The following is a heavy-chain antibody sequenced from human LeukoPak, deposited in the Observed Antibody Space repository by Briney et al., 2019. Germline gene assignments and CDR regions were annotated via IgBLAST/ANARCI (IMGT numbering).Heavy chain of an antibody. CDR2: INWNGGST. CDR3: ARPAPPGGIVYGFHI. Sequence: GGSLRLSCAASGFTFDDYGMSWVRQAPGKGLEWVSGINWNGGSTGYADSVKGRFTISRDNAKNSLYLQMNSLRAEDTALYYCARPAPPGGIVYGFHIWGQGTMVTVSS. J-gene: IGHJ3*02. D-gene: IGHD3-16*02. CDR1: GFTFDDYG. V-gene: IGHV3-20*04.